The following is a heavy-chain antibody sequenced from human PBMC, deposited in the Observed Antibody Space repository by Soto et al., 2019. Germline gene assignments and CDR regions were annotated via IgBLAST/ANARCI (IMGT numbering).Heavy chain of an antibody. CDR1: GGSINNGDYY. CDR3: ARDLRGYSYGYGAFDI. J-gene: IGHJ3*02. D-gene: IGHD5-18*01. CDR2: IYYSGST. V-gene: IGHV4-61*08. Sequence: SATLSLTCAVSGGSINNGDYYWSWIRQPPGKGLEWIGYIYYSGSTNYNPSLKSRVTISVDTSKNQFSLKLSSVTAADTAVYYCARDLRGYSYGYGAFDIWGQGTMVTVSS.